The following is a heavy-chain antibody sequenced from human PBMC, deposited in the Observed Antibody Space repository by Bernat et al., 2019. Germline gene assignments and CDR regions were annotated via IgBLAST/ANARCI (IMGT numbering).Heavy chain of an antibody. CDR1: GGSISRGDYY. CDR2: IYYSASA. CDR3: TRGDKGYRNDY. D-gene: IGHD5-18*01. Sequence: QVQLQESGPGLVKPSQTLSLTCTVSGGSISRGDYYWSWIRQPPGKGREWIGYIYYSASAYYNPSLKSRVTSSGEASKSQFSLKLSSVTAAATAVYYWTRGDKGYRNDYWGQGNLVTVSS. V-gene: IGHV4-30-4*01. J-gene: IGHJ4*02.